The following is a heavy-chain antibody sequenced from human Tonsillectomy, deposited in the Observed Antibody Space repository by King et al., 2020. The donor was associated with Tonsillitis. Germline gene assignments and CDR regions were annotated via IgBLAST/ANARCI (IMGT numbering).Heavy chain of an antibody. D-gene: IGHD3-22*01. CDR2: IWSDGGKK. Sequence: VQLVESGGGVVQPGGSLRLSCAASGFTFSRYVMHWVRQAPGKGLEWVALIWSDGGKKDYADSVKGRVTISRDNSKNTLDLQVNSLRTDDTAVYYCAKEGYYDSSGWDYGGFDIWGQGTMVTVSS. V-gene: IGHV3-30*02. CDR1: GFTFSRYV. CDR3: AKEGYYDSSGWDYGGFDI. J-gene: IGHJ3*02.